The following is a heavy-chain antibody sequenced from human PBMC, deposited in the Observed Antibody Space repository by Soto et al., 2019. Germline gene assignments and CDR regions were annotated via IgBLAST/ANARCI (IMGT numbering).Heavy chain of an antibody. Sequence: QVQLVQSGAEVKKPGASVKVSCKASGYTFTSYGISWVRQAPGQGLEWMGWISAYNGNTNYAQKLQGRVTKTTDTSTSTAYMELRSLRSDDTAVYYCARDDYGSGSYFYYYYGMDVWGQGTTVTVSS. J-gene: IGHJ6*02. D-gene: IGHD3-10*01. CDR2: ISAYNGNT. CDR3: ARDDYGSGSYFYYYYGMDV. CDR1: GYTFTSYG. V-gene: IGHV1-18*01.